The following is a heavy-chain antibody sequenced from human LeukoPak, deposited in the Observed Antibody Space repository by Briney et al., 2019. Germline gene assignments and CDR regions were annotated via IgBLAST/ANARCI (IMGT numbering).Heavy chain of an antibody. D-gene: IGHD3-10*01. V-gene: IGHV1-18*01. J-gene: IGHJ4*02. CDR2: ISAYNGNT. CDR3: ARDQARSGSPHFDY. CDR1: GYTFTSYG. Sequence: ASVKVSCKASGYTFTSYGISWVRQAPGQGLECMGWISAYNGNTNYAQKLQGRVTMTTDASTSTAYMELRSLRSDDTAVYYCARDQARSGSPHFDYWGQGPLVPVSS.